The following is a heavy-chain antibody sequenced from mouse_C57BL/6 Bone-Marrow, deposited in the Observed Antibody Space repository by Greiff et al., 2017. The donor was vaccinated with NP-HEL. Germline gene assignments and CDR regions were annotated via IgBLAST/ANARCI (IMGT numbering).Heavy chain of an antibody. CDR2: IYWDDDK. CDR3: ARIYDGYLYAMDY. D-gene: IGHD2-3*01. J-gene: IGHJ4*01. Sequence: QVTLKECGPGILQSSQTLSLTCSFSGFSLSTSGMGVSWIRQPSGKGLEWLAHIYWDDDKRYNPSLKSWLTISKDTSRNQVFLKITSVDTADTATYYCARIYDGYLYAMDYWGQGTSVTVSS. CDR1: GFSLSTSGMG. V-gene: IGHV8-12*01.